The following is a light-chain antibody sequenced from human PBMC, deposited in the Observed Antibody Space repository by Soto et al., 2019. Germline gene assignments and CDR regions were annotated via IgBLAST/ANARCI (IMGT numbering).Light chain of an antibody. J-gene: IGLJ2*01. CDR1: SSDVGGYNY. CDR3: SSYTTSGSLV. Sequence: ALTQPASVSVSPGQSITISCTGTSSDVGGYNYVSCYQQHPGKAPKLMIYDVSNRPSGVSNRFSGSKSGNTASLTISGLQAEAEADYYCSSYTTSGSLVFGGGTKVTVL. CDR2: DVS. V-gene: IGLV2-14*01.